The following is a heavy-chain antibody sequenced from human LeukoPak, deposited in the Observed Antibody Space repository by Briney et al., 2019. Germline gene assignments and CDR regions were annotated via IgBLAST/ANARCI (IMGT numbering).Heavy chain of an antibody. CDR1: GGSISSYY. V-gene: IGHV4-59*01. CDR3: ARDNSGYCSGGSCYHFDY. Sequence: SETLSLTCTVSGGSISSYYWSWIRQPPGKALEWMGYIYYSGATNYNPSLKSRVTISVDTSKNQFSLKLSSVTAADTAVYYCARDNSGYCSGGSCYHFDYWGQGTLVTVSS. CDR2: IYYSGAT. J-gene: IGHJ4*02. D-gene: IGHD2-15*01.